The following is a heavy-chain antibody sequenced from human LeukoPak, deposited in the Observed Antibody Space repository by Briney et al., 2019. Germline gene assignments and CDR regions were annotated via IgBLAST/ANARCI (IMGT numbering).Heavy chain of an antibody. CDR2: ISSSGSTI. CDR1: GFTCSDDH. Sequence: GGSLRSSCAASGFTCSDDHMSWIRKAPGKGQELGSYISSSGSTIYYADSVKRRFTISRDNAKNSLSLQMNSLRAEYAGVYYCARTSRIAAAGDYGYWGQGTLVTVSS. J-gene: IGHJ4*02. CDR3: ARTSRIAAAGDYGY. V-gene: IGHV3-11*01. D-gene: IGHD6-13*01.